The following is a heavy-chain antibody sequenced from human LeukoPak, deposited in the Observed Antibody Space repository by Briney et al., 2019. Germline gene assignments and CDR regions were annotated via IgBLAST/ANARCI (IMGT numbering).Heavy chain of an antibody. Sequence: PSETLSLTCTVSGDSLTTDDSFWSWIRQFPGKGLEWIGYIHYRGTTNYNPSLKSRLSMSIDMSKDQFSLNLTSVTAADTAIYYCARDGYINDAFDIWGQGIELTVSS. CDR3: ARDGYINDAFDI. CDR1: GDSLTTDDSF. V-gene: IGHV4-31*03. D-gene: IGHD1-1*01. J-gene: IGHJ3*02. CDR2: IHYRGTT.